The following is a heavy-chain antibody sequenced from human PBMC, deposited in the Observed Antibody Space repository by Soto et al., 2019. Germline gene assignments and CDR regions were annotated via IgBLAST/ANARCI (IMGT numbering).Heavy chain of an antibody. Sequence: QVQLVESGGGVVQPGRSLRLSCAASGFTFSSYGMPWVGQAPGKGLEWVAGISYEGSNKDYVDSVKGRFTISRDNSKNTLYLEMNSLRDEDTAVYYCAKDFAIFGVAGDSYGVDVWGQGTTVTVSS. CDR2: ISYEGSNK. CDR1: GFTFSSYG. J-gene: IGHJ6*02. D-gene: IGHD3-3*01. CDR3: AKDFAIFGVAGDSYGVDV. V-gene: IGHV3-30*18.